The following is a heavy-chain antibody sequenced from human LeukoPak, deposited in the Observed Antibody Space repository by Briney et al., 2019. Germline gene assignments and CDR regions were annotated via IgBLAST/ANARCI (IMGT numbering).Heavy chain of an antibody. CDR2: IHNSGTT. V-gene: IGHV4-34*01. CDR1: GGPFSGYF. J-gene: IGHJ4*02. D-gene: IGHD3-10*01. CDR3: ARRYYYNLGSFPFYF. Sequence: SETLSLTCAVSGGPFSGYFWSWIRQSSGKGLEWIGEIHNSGTTNYNPSLNSRVTISEDTSKNQFYLNLSSVTAADTAVYYCARRYYYNLGSFPFYFWGQGTLVTVSS.